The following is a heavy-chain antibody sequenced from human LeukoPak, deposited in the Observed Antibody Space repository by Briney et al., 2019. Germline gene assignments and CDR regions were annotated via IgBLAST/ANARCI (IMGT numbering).Heavy chain of an antibody. CDR1: GFTFSSHA. D-gene: IGHD4-17*01. CDR3: AKEERGDDYGDYIDY. V-gene: IGHV3-23*01. J-gene: IGHJ4*02. CDR2: IRGSGGST. Sequence: GGSLRLSCAASGFTFSSHAMTWVRQAPGKGLEWVSAIRGSGGSTYYADSVKGRFTISRDNSKNTLYLQMNSLRAEDTAVYYCAKEERGDDYGDYIDYWGQGTLVTVSS.